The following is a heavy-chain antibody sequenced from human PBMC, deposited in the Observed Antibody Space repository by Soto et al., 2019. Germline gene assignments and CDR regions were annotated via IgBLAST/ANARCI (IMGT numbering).Heavy chain of an antibody. D-gene: IGHD3-10*01. CDR2: INDSGSS. V-gene: IGHV4-34*01. CDR3: ARGRRRMAMARGSNGMGV. CDR1: GGSFSYYN. Sequence: SETLSLTCAVYGGSFSYYNWNWIRQPPGKGLEWIGEINDSGSSNYNPSLKSRVTISVDTSKKQFSLKLSSVTAADTAVYYCARGRRRMAMARGSNGMGVWGQGTTVTVSS. J-gene: IGHJ6*02.